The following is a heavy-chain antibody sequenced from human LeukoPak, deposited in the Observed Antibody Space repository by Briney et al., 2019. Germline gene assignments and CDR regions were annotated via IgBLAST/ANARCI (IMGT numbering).Heavy chain of an antibody. D-gene: IGHD3-16*02. CDR3: ARDLGVIVHPSDY. CDR2: IRYDGSNK. J-gene: IGHJ4*02. Sequence: PGGSLRLSCAASGFTFSSYGMHWVRQAPGKGLEWVAFIRYDGSNKYYADSVKGRFTISRDNSKNTLYLQMSSLRAEDTALYYCARDLGVIVHPSDYWGQGTLVTVSS. CDR1: GFTFSSYG. V-gene: IGHV3-30*02.